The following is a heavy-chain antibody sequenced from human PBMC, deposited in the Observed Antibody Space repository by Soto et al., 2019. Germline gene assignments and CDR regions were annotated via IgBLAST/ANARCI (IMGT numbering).Heavy chain of an antibody. D-gene: IGHD6-13*01. V-gene: IGHV1-69*01. CDR1: GGTFSNYA. J-gene: IGHJ3*02. CDR3: ARDSPYGSNWYGSHAETRGGAFVI. Sequence: QVQLVQSGAEVKKPGSSVKVSCKTSGGTFSNYAIAWVRQAPGQGLEWMGGIIPMLRTAHYAQRFQGRVKFTVDGAANTAFMEVHRLRSEDTAVYFCARDSPYGSNWYGSHAETRGGAFVIWGQGTMVIVSS. CDR2: IIPMLRTA.